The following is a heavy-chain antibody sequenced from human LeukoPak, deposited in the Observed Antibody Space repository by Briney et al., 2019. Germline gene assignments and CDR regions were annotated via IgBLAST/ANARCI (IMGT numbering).Heavy chain of an antibody. D-gene: IGHD6-19*01. Sequence: GGSLRLSCAAPGFTFSSYGMHWVRQAPGKGLGWVAVISYDGGNKYYADSVKGRFTISRDNSKNTLYLQMNSLRAEDTAVYYCAKLPIAVAGGNFDYWGQGTLVTVSS. CDR2: ISYDGGNK. CDR3: AKLPIAVAGGNFDY. CDR1: GFTFSSYG. V-gene: IGHV3-30*18. J-gene: IGHJ4*02.